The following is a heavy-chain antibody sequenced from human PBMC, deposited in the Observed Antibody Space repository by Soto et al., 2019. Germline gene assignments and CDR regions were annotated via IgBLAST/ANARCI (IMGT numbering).Heavy chain of an antibody. CDR1: GGSISSSSYY. J-gene: IGHJ6*02. D-gene: IGHD3-9*01. V-gene: IGHV4-39*07. Sequence: SETLSLTCTVSGGSISSSSYYWGWIRQPPGKGLEWIGSIYYSGSTNYNPSLKSRVTISVDTSKNQFSLKLSSVTAADTAVYYCARLGLRYFDAWVYYYYGMDVWGQGTTVTVSS. CDR2: IYYSGST. CDR3: ARLGLRYFDAWVYYYYGMDV.